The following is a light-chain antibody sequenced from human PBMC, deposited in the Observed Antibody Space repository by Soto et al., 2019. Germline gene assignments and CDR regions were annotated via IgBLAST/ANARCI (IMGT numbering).Light chain of an antibody. CDR1: SLDVGGYNH. V-gene: IGLV2-14*01. Sequence: QSALTQPASVSGSPGQSITISCTGTSLDVGGYNHVSWYQQNPGKAPKLMIYEVTNRPSGVSNRFSGSKSGNTASLTISGLQAEDEADYYCSSFTSSSTWVFGGGTQLTVL. CDR3: SSFTSSSTWV. J-gene: IGLJ3*02. CDR2: EVT.